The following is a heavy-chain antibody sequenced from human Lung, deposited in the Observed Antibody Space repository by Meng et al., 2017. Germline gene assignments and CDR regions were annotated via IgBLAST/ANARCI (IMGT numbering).Heavy chain of an antibody. J-gene: IGHJ4*02. CDR1: GVTVSRYS. Sequence: QVQLVQSGAEVKKPGSSGKVACKASGVTVSRYSFSWVRQAPGQGLEWMGRIIPILERANYAQKFQGRVTITADISTTTAYMEMRSLRSEDTAAYYCASAMGNYVPATNEWTPSYFDYWGRGTLVTVSS. V-gene: IGHV1-69*02. CDR2: IIPILERA. D-gene: IGHD3-16*01. CDR3: ASAMGNYVPATNEWTPSYFDY.